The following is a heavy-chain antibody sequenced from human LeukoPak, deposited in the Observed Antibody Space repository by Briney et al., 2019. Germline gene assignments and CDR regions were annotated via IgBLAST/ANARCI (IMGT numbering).Heavy chain of an antibody. CDR2: INTGSGHT. Sequence: GASVKVSCKTSGYTFSNYGIHWVRQAPGQRLEWMGWINTGSGHTKYSQKFQARLTITRDTSASTAYMELTSLRSEDTAVFYCARDLRPIVVLGAPTGPGHEYWGQGTLVTVSS. CDR3: ARDLRPIVVLGAPTGPGHEY. J-gene: IGHJ4*02. V-gene: IGHV1-3*04. D-gene: IGHD2-15*01. CDR1: GYTFSNYG.